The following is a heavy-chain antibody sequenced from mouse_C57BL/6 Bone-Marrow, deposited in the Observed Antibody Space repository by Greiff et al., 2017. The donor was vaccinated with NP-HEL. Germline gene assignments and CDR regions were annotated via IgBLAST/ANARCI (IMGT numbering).Heavy chain of an antibody. D-gene: IGHD2-4*01. CDR2: IDPENGDT. V-gene: IGHV14-4*01. CDR1: GFNIKDDY. Sequence: DVQLQESGAELVRPGASVKLSCTASGFNIKDDYMHWVKQRPEQGLEWIGWIDPENGDTEYASKFQGKATITADTSSNTAYLQLSSLTSEDTAVYYCTTDDYDEGFAYWGQGTLVTVSA. J-gene: IGHJ3*01. CDR3: TTDDYDEGFAY.